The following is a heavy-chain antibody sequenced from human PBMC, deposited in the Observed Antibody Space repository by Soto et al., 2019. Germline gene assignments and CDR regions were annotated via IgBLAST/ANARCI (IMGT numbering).Heavy chain of an antibody. CDR2: ISYDGSNK. D-gene: IGHD6-25*01. V-gene: IGHV3-30*18. J-gene: IGHJ6*02. Sequence: PGGSLRLSCAASGFTFSRYGMHWVRQAPGKGLEWVAVISYDGSNKYYADSVKGRFTISRDNSKNTLYLQMNRLRAEDTAAYYCAKDRLAARLYFYYGMDVWGQGTTVTVSS. CDR1: GFTFSRYG. CDR3: AKDRLAARLYFYYGMDV.